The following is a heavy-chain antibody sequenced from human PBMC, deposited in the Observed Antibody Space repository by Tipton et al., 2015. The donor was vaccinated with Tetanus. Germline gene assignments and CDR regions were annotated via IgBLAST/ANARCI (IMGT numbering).Heavy chain of an antibody. CDR1: ELTFSGHD. V-gene: IGHV3-30*18. CDR2: VSFDGSKE. J-gene: IGHJ4*02. Sequence: SLRLSCAGSELTFSGHDMFWVRLPPGKGLEWVAFVSFDGSKEDYSDSVKGRFSISRDNSKKTMYLQMNSLRAEDTAVYYCAKVSGFSGYGSDYWGQGTLVTVSS. CDR3: AKVSGFSGYGSDY. D-gene: IGHD5-12*01.